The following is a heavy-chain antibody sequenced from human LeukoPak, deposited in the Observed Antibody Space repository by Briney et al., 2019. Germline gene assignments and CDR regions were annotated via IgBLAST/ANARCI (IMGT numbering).Heavy chain of an antibody. J-gene: IGHJ4*02. CDR1: GGSISSYY. D-gene: IGHD5-12*01. V-gene: IGHV4-59*08. Sequence: SETLSLTCTVSGGSISSYYWSWIRQPPGKGLEWIGYIYYSGSTNYNPSLKSRVTISVDTSKNQFSLKLSSVTAADTAVYYCARHHDPPAGGYDWGFDYWGQGTLVTVSS. CDR3: ARHHDPPAGGYDWGFDY. CDR2: IYYSGST.